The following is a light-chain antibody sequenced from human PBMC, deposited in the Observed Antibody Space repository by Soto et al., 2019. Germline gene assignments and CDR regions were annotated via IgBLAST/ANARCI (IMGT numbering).Light chain of an antibody. V-gene: IGKV3-15*01. J-gene: IGKJ1*01. CDR2: GAS. CDR1: QNVNTN. CDR3: QQYNECRT. Sequence: DIVMTQSPATLSVSPGEGATLSCRASQNVNTNLGWYQQKPGQAPRLLIYGASTRATGIPARFSGGVSGTEFTLSISSLQSEDFAGYYCQQYNECRTFGQGTKVEIE.